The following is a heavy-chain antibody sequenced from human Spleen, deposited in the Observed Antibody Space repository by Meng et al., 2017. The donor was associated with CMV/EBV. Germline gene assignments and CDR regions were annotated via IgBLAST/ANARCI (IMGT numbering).Heavy chain of an antibody. J-gene: IGHJ4*02. CDR3: ARYSGGPLDSNDY. CDR1: GGTFSSYA. CDR2: IIPILGIA. V-gene: IGHV1-69*10. D-gene: IGHD3-10*01. Sequence: SVKVSCKASGGTFSSYAISWVRQAPGQGLEWMGEIIPILGIANYAQKFQGRVTITADKSTSTAYMELSSLRSEDTAVYYCARYSGGPLDSNDYWGQGTLVTVSS.